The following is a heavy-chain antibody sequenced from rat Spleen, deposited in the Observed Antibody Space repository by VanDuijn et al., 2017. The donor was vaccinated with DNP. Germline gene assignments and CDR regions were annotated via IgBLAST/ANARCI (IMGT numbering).Heavy chain of an antibody. D-gene: IGHD1-7*01. CDR1: GFTFSDYN. Sequence: EVQLVESGGGLVQPGRSLKLSCTVSGFTFSDYNMAWVRQAPKKGLEWVATISYDGRSTSHRDSVTGRFTISRDNAKNTLYLQMNSLRSEDTATYYCTRENWVLDYWGQGVMVTVSS. V-gene: IGHV5-7*01. J-gene: IGHJ2*01. CDR3: TRENWVLDY. CDR2: ISYDGRST.